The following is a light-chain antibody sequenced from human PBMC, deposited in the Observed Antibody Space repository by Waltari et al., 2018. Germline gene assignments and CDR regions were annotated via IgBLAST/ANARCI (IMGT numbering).Light chain of an antibody. CDR1: QSLLHSNGYNY. J-gene: IGKJ2*01. CDR2: LGY. Sequence: DIVMTQSPLSLPVTPGEPASISCRSSQSLLHSNGYNYLDWYLQKPGQSPQLLIYLGYNRASGVPDRFSGSGSGTDFTLKISRVEAEDVGVYYCMQGLQTLYTFGQGTKLEIK. V-gene: IGKV2-28*01. CDR3: MQGLQTLYT.